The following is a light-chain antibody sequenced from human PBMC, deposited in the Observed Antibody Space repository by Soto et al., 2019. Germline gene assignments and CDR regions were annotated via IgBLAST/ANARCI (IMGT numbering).Light chain of an antibody. Sequence: QSLLTHPASVSGSPGHSITISFTGTSSYVAFYNHFSWYQQHPGKAPKLLIYEVNNLPSGVSNRFSGSKSVNTASLTISGLQAEDEADYYCSSFASTHTYVFGTGTKVT. V-gene: IGLV2-14*01. CDR1: SSYVAFYNH. J-gene: IGLJ1*01. CDR3: SSFASTHTYV. CDR2: EVN.